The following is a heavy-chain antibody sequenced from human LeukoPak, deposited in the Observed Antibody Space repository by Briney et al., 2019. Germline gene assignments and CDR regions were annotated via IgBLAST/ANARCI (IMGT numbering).Heavy chain of an antibody. V-gene: IGHV3-7*03. Sequence: GGSLRLSCAASGFTFSSYWMSWVRQAPGKGLEWVANIKQDGSEKYYVDSVKGRFTISRDNAKNSLYLQMNSLRAEDTAVYYCAKDAHRFQLCDAFDIWGQGTMVTVSS. CDR2: IKQDGSEK. J-gene: IGHJ3*02. CDR1: GFTFSSYW. D-gene: IGHD1-1*01. CDR3: AKDAHRFQLCDAFDI.